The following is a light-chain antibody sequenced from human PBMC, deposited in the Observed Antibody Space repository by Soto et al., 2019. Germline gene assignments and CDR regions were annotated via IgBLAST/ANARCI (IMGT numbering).Light chain of an antibody. J-gene: IGKJ5*01. V-gene: IGKV4-1*01. CDR3: QQYHSAPIT. CDR1: HSFLSNNNNY. Sequence: DFVMTQSPDSLPVSLGEMATINCKSSHSFLSNNNNYLAWFQQKPGQPPRLFIYWASTRGSGVPDRFSGSGSGTDFTLTISNVEAEDVAIYYCQQYHSAPITFGQGTRLEIK. CDR2: WAS.